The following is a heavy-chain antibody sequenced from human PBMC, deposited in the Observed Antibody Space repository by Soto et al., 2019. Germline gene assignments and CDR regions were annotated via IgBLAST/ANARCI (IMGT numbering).Heavy chain of an antibody. V-gene: IGHV3-33*01. CDR1: GFTFRDYG. Sequence: GGSLRLSCAASGFTFRDYGMHWVRQAPGKGLEWVAVIWYDGSNKYYAESVKGRFTISRDNSKNTLHLQMNSLRAEDTAVYYCARDXLHYDILTGYSPHYFDYWGPGSLVTVSS. CDR3: ARDXLHYDILTGYSPHYFDY. CDR2: IWYDGSNK. J-gene: IGHJ4*02. D-gene: IGHD3-9*01.